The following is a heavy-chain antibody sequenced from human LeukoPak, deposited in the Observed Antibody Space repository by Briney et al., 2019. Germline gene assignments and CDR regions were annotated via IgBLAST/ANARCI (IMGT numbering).Heavy chain of an antibody. CDR2: ISGSGGST. CDR1: GFTFSSYG. V-gene: IGHV3-23*01. Sequence: PGGSLRLSCAASGFTFSSYGMSWVRRAPGKGLEWVSAISGSGGSTYYADSVKGRFTISRDNAKNSLFLQMNSLRDEDTAVYYCARGPAVGARGNYDCYMDVWGKGTTVTISS. CDR3: ARGPAVGARGNYDCYMDV. D-gene: IGHD1-26*01. J-gene: IGHJ6*03.